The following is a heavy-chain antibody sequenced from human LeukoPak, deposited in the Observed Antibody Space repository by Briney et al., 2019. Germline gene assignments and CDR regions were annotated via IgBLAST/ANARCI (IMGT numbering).Heavy chain of an antibody. CDR1: GGSISSYY. Sequence: SETLSLTCTVSGGSISSYYWSWIRQPPGKGLEWIGYIYYSGSTNYNPSLKSRVTISVDTSKNQFSLKLSSVTAADTAVYYCARVTYYDYIWGSYRATDAFDIWGQGTMVTVSS. V-gene: IGHV4-59*01. J-gene: IGHJ3*02. CDR3: ARVTYYDYIWGSYRATDAFDI. CDR2: IYYSGST. D-gene: IGHD3-16*02.